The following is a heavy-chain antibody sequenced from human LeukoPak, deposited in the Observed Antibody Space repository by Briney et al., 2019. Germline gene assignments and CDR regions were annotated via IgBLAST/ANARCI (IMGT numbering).Heavy chain of an antibody. CDR1: GFIFSNYA. CDR2: IDSTGAYT. D-gene: IGHD6-25*01. Sequence: GGSLRLSCAASGFIFSNYAVSWVRQAPGKGLEWVSAIDSTGAYTWYADSVKGRFTISKDSSKTILYLQMNSLRAEDAAVYFCAKGSAAGRPYYFDYWGQGTLVTVSS. CDR3: AKGSAAGRPYYFDY. J-gene: IGHJ4*02. V-gene: IGHV3-23*01.